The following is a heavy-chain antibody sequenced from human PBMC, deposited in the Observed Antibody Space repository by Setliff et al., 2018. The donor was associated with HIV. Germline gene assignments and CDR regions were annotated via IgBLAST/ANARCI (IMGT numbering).Heavy chain of an antibody. J-gene: IGHJ4*02. CDR2: ISPNSGGT. CDR1: GYTLTKLS. V-gene: IGHV1-2*06. CDR3: AKGQGPVDY. Sequence: GASVKVSCKVSGYTLTKLSIHWVRQAPGQGLEWMGRISPNSGGTQYAQKFQGRVALTRDTSISAAYMELSGLRSDDAAVYYCAKGQGPVDYWGQGTLVTVSS.